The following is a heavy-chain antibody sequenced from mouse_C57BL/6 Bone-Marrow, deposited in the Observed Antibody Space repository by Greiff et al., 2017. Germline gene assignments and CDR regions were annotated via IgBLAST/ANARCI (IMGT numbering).Heavy chain of an antibody. J-gene: IGHJ3*01. Sequence: EVQLQQSGAELVKPGASVKLSCPASGFNIKDYYMHWVKQRTEQGLEWIGRIDPEDGETKSAPKFQGKDTITADTSSNTAYLQLSSLTSEDTAVYYCARALRSWFAYWGQGTLVTVSA. CDR3: ARALRSWFAY. CDR2: IDPEDGET. D-gene: IGHD1-1*01. V-gene: IGHV14-2*01. CDR1: GFNIKDYY.